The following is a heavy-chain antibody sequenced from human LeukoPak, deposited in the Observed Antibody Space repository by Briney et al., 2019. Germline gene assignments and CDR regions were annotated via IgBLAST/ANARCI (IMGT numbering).Heavy chain of an antibody. CDR1: GYTFTSYD. D-gene: IGHD1-26*01. V-gene: IGHV1-8*03. CDR2: MNPNSGNT. CDR3: ARDGGYSGSYGDAFDI. Sequence: ASVKVSCKASGYTFTSYDINWVRQATGQGLEWMGWMNPNSGNTGYAQKFQGRVTITRNTSISTAYMELSSLRSEDTAVYYCARDGGYSGSYGDAFDIWGQGTMVTVSS. J-gene: IGHJ3*02.